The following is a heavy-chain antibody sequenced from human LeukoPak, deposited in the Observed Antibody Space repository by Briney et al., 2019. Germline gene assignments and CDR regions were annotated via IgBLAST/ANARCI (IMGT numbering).Heavy chain of an antibody. D-gene: IGHD3-10*01. CDR2: IWYDGSNK. V-gene: IGHV3-33*01. CDR3: ARDRALGFGEPFDY. CDR1: GFTFSSYR. Sequence: GGSLTLSCAASGFTFSSYRMHWVRQAPGKGLEWVAIIWYDGSNKYYADSVKGRFTICRDNSKNTLYLQMNSPRAEDTAGYYCARDRALGFGEPFDYWGQGTLVTVSS. J-gene: IGHJ4*02.